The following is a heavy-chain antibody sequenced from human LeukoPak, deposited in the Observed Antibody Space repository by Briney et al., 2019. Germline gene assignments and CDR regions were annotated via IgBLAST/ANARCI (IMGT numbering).Heavy chain of an antibody. CDR1: GGSISSYY. D-gene: IGHD2-2*01. J-gene: IGHJ4*02. Sequence: KPSETLSLTCTVSGGSISSYYWSWIRQPPGKGLEWIGYIYYSGSTNYNPSLKSRVTISVDTSKNQFSLKLSSVTAADTAVYYCARVPYCSSTSCYGIFDYWGQGTLVTVSS. CDR3: ARVPYCSSTSCYGIFDY. V-gene: IGHV4-59*01. CDR2: IYYSGST.